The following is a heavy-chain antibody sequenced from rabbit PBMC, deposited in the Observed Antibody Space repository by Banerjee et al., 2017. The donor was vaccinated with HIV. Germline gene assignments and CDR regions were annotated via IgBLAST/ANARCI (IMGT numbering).Heavy chain of an antibody. J-gene: IGHJ4*01. CDR2: IYAGISSGST. CDR3: ARVDGGNSGYYNL. Sequence: QSLEESGGDLVKPGASLTLTCTASGFDISSYHMCWVRQAPGKGLEWIACIYAGISSGSTYYASWAKGRFTISKTSSTTVTLQMTSLTVADTATYFCARVDGGNSGYYNLWGQGTLVTIS. CDR1: GFDISSYH. V-gene: IGHV1S40*01. D-gene: IGHD1-1*01.